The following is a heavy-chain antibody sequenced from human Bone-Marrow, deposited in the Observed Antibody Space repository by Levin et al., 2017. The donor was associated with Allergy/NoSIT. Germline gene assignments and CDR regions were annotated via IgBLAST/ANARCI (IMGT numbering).Heavy chain of an antibody. J-gene: IGHJ4*02. Sequence: SETLSLTCTVSGGSVSSSSYYWGWIRQPPGKGLEWIGSIYYSGNTYYNPSLKSRVTISVDTSKNQFSLKLSSVTAADTAVYYCARTLDSSSWLIFDYWGQGTLVTVSS. CDR3: ARTLDSSSWLIFDY. CDR1: GGSVSSSSYY. CDR2: IYYSGNT. D-gene: IGHD6-13*01. V-gene: IGHV4-39*01.